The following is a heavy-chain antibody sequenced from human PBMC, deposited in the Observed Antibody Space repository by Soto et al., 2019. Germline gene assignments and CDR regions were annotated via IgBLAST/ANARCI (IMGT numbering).Heavy chain of an antibody. CDR3: ASLPRAYDILTGYPFSGFDY. Sequence: SETLSLTCTVSGGSISSSSYYWSWIRQPPGKGLEWIGSIYYSGSTYYNPSLKSRVTISVDTSKNQFSLKLSSVTAADTAVYYCASLPRAYDILTGYPFSGFDYWGQGTLVTVSS. CDR2: IYYSGST. J-gene: IGHJ4*02. CDR1: GGSISSSSYY. V-gene: IGHV4-39*01. D-gene: IGHD3-9*01.